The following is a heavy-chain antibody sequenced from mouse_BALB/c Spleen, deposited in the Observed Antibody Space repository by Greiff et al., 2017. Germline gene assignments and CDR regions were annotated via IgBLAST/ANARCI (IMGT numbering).Heavy chain of an antibody. Sequence: EVKLVESGGGLVQPGGSRKLSCAASGFTFSSFGMHWVRQAPEKGLEWVAYISSGSSTIYYADTVKGRFTISRDNPKNTLFLQMTSLRSEDTAMYYCARSPMVTSMDYWGQGTSVTVSS. CDR2: ISSGSSTI. D-gene: IGHD2-1*01. J-gene: IGHJ4*01. CDR1: GFTFSSFG. CDR3: ARSPMVTSMDY. V-gene: IGHV5-17*02.